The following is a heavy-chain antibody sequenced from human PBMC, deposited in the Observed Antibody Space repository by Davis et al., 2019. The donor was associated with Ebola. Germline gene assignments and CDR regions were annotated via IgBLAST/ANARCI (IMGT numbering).Heavy chain of an antibody. CDR3: ARDLNWFDS. CDR1: GDSVSSRSAA. J-gene: IGHJ5*01. CDR2: TYYRSKWYT. V-gene: IGHV6-1*01. Sequence: SQTLSLTCAISGDSVSSRSAAWNWIRQSPSRGLEWLGKTYYRSKWYTDYALSVRSRIVINPDTSKNQFSLQLSSVTPDDTAVYYCARDLNWFDSWGQGTLVTVSS.